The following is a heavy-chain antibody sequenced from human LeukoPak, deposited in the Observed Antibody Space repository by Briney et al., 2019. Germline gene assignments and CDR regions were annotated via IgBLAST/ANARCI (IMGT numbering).Heavy chain of an antibody. V-gene: IGHV5-51*01. CDR3: ARSTSGSFDS. D-gene: IGHD3-10*01. CDR1: GYSFIDYW. CDR2: IY. Sequence: GESLKISCKASGYSFIDYWIGWGRQTPAKGLEWLAIIYSPSFQGQVTISADKSISTTYLQWSSLKASDTAMYSCARSTSGSFDSWGQGTPVTVSS. J-gene: IGHJ4*02.